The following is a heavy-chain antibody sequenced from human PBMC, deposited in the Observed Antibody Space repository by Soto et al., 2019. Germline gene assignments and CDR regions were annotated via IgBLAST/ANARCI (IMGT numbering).Heavy chain of an antibody. CDR3: AKAFCDAATCFPCES. CDR1: GFTFNDYA. J-gene: IGHJ4*02. V-gene: IGHV3-23*04. Sequence: EVHLVQSGGGLVLPGESLSLSCVASGFTFNDYAMHWVRQTPGKGLEWVAAISNRGSSAYYADSVKGRFTISRDKSTMHTLRVEDTAVYFCAKAFCDAATCFPCESWGQGTPVAVSP. D-gene: IGHD2-21*01. CDR2: ISNRGSSA.